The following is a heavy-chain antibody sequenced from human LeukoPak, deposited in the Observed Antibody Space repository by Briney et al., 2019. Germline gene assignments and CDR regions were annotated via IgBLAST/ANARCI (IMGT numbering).Heavy chain of an antibody. V-gene: IGHV3-74*01. CDR2: INSDGSST. CDR3: ARDPLMGMVRGVRYYMDV. D-gene: IGHD3-10*01. Sequence: GGSLRLSCAASGFTFSSYWMHWVRQAPGKGLVWVSRINSDGSSTSYADSVKGRFTIPRDNAKNTLYLQMNSLRAEDTAVYYCARDPLMGMVRGVRYYMDVWGKGTTVTVSS. CDR1: GFTFSSYW. J-gene: IGHJ6*03.